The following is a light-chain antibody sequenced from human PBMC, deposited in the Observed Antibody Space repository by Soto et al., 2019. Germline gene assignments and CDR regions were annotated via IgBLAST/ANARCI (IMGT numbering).Light chain of an antibody. J-gene: IGKJ1*01. CDR3: QRQGAT. CDR1: QSVSSSD. V-gene: IGKV3-20*01. CDR2: GAS. Sequence: EIVLTQSPGTLYLSPGERATLSCRASQSVSSSDLAWYQQKPGQAPRLLIYGASSRATGIPDRFSGSGSGTDFTLTISGLEPEDSAAYYCQRQGATLGQGTKVEIK.